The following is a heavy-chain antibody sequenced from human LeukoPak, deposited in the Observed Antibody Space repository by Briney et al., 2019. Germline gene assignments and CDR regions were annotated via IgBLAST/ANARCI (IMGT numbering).Heavy chain of an antibody. D-gene: IGHD4-17*01. Sequence: PGGSLRLSCAASGFTFSSYWMSWVRQAPGKGLEWVANIKQDGSEKYYVDSVKGRFTISRDNAKNSLYLQMNSLRDEDTAVYYCARVREATVTTVGAFDIWGQGTMVTVSS. CDR3: ARVREATVTTVGAFDI. J-gene: IGHJ3*02. CDR2: IKQDGSEK. V-gene: IGHV3-7*01. CDR1: GFTFSSYW.